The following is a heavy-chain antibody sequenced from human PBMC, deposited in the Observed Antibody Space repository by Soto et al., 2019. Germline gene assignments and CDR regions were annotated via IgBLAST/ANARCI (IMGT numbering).Heavy chain of an antibody. V-gene: IGHV4-34*01. CDR2: INHSGST. Sequence: SETLSLTCAVYGGSFSGYYWSWIRQPPGKGLEWIGEINHSGSTNYNPSLKSRVTISVDTSKNQFSLKLSSVTAADTAVYYCARNVEVYGDYFYYYYYMDVWGKGTTVTVSS. D-gene: IGHD4-17*01. J-gene: IGHJ6*03. CDR1: GGSFSGYY. CDR3: ARNVEVYGDYFYYYYYMDV.